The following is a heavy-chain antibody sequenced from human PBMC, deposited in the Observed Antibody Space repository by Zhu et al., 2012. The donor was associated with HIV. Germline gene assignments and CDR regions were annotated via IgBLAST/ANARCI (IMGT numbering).Heavy chain of an antibody. CDR1: DYSISSSNW. V-gene: IGHV4-28*01. CDR3: ARIREDILTGYYYYYMDV. Sequence: QVQLQESGPGLVKPSDTLSLTCAVSDYSISSSNWWGWIRQPPGKGLEWIAYMSYSGSTYYNVSLKSRVTMSVDTSKNQFSLKLRSVTAVDTAVYYCARIREDILTGYYYYYMDVWGKGTTVTVSS. D-gene: IGHD3-9*01. J-gene: IGHJ6*03. CDR2: MSYSGST.